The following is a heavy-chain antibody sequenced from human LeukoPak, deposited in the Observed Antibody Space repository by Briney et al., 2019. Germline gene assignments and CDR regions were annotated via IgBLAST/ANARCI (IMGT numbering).Heavy chain of an antibody. D-gene: IGHD6-6*01. J-gene: IGHJ6*03. CDR2: IYHSGST. CDR3: AREFPPLSIAARLYYYYMDV. CDR1: GGSISSGGYY. Sequence: SETLSLTCTVSGGSISSGGYYWSWIRQPPGKGLEWIGYIYHSGSTYYNPSLKSRVTISVDRSKNQFSLKLSSVTAADTAVYYCAREFPPLSIAARLYYYYMDVWGKGTTVTVSS. V-gene: IGHV4-30-2*01.